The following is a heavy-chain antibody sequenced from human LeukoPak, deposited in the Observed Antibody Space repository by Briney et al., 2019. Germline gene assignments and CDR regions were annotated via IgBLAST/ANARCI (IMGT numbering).Heavy chain of an antibody. Sequence: ASVKVSCKASGYTFTSYYMHWVRQAPGEGLEWMGIINPSGGSTSYAQQFRGRVTMTTDTSTSTAYMELKSLRFDDTAVYYCARNGFRYSSRYFDYWGQGTLVTVSS. D-gene: IGHD6-13*01. CDR1: GYTFTSYY. V-gene: IGHV1-46*01. J-gene: IGHJ4*02. CDR2: INPSGGST. CDR3: ARNGFRYSSRYFDY.